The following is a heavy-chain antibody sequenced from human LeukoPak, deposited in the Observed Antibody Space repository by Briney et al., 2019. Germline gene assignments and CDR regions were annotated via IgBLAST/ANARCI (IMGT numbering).Heavy chain of an antibody. D-gene: IGHD3-10*01. V-gene: IGHV4-39*01. CDR2: IYYSGST. Sequence: SETLSLTCTVSGGSISSYYWGWIRQPAGKGLEWIGSIYYSGSTYYNPSLKSRVTISVDTSKNQFSLKLSSVTAADTAVYYCARASMVRGILWGQGTLVTVSS. CDR3: ARASMVRGIL. J-gene: IGHJ4*02. CDR1: GGSISSYY.